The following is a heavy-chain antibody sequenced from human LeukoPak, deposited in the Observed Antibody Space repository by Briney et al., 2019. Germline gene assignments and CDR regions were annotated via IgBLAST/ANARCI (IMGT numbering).Heavy chain of an antibody. Sequence: PSETLSLTRTVSVGSISSYYWSWIRQPPGKGLEWIGYIYYSGSTNYNPSLKSRVTISVDTSKNQFSLKLSSVTAADTAVYYCASEGLQLQKGRCYYYDSSGYYPRWGQGTLVTVSS. J-gene: IGHJ4*02. V-gene: IGHV4-59*01. D-gene: IGHD3-22*01. CDR3: ASEGLQLQKGRCYYYDSSGYYPR. CDR1: VGSISSYY. CDR2: IYYSGST.